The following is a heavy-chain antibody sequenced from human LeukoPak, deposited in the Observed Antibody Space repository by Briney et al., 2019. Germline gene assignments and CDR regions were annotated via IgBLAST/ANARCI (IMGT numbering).Heavy chain of an antibody. V-gene: IGHV4-34*01. J-gene: IGHJ4*02. Sequence: KPSETLSLTCAVYGGSFSGYYWSWIRQPPGKGLEWIGEINRSGSTNYNPSLKSRVTISVDTSKNQFSLKLSSVTAADTAVYYCASFRGNGGNSYWGQGTLVTVSS. D-gene: IGHD4-23*01. CDR3: ASFRGNGGNSY. CDR2: INRSGST. CDR1: GGSFSGYY.